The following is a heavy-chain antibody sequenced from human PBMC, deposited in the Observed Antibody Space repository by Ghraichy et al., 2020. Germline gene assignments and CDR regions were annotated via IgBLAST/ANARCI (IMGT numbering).Heavy chain of an antibody. D-gene: IGHD4-11*01. Sequence: GGSLRLSCAASGFTFDDYAMHWVRQAPGKGLEWVSGITWNGGIMGYADSVKGRFTISRDNAKNSLYLQMNSLRAEDTAFYYCAKDIQFHTPGGADYWGQGTLVTVSS. J-gene: IGHJ4*02. CDR2: ITWNGGIM. V-gene: IGHV3-9*01. CDR3: AKDIQFHTPGGADY. CDR1: GFTFDDYA.